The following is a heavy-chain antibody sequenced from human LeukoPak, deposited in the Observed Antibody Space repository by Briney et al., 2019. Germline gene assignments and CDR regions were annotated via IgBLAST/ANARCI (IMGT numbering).Heavy chain of an antibody. V-gene: IGHV3-7*03. Sequence: PGGSLRLSCAASGFTFSSYWMSWVRQAPGKGLEWVANIKQDGSEKYYVDSVKGRFTISRDNAKNSLYLQMNSLRAEDTALYYCAKEVVTNYFDYWGQGTLVTVSS. J-gene: IGHJ4*02. CDR3: AKEVVTNYFDY. CDR1: GFTFSSYW. D-gene: IGHD3-22*01. CDR2: IKQDGSEK.